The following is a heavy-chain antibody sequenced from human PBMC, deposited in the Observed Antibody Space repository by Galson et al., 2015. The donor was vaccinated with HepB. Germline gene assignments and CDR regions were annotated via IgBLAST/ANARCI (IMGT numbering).Heavy chain of an antibody. CDR1: GYTFTNYY. V-gene: IGHV1-18*04. J-gene: IGHJ6*03. CDR3: ARATYEYYYYYYMDV. Sequence: SVKVSCKAFGYTFTNYYIHWVRQAPGQGLEWMGWISAYNGNTNYAQKLQGRVTMTTDTSTSTAYMELRSLRSDDTAVYYCARATYEYYYYYYMDVWGKGTTVTVSS. CDR2: ISAYNGNT. D-gene: IGHD5-12*01.